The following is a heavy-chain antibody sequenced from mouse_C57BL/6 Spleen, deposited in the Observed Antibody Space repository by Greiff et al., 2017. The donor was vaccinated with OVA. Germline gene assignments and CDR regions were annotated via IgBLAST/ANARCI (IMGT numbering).Heavy chain of an antibody. V-gene: IGHV1-15*01. CDR2: IDPETGGT. J-gene: IGHJ3*01. CDR1: GYTFTDYE. Sequence: QVQLKQSGAELVRPGASVTLSCKASGYTFTDYEMHWVKQTPVHGLEWIGAIDPETGGTAYNQKFKGKAILTADKSSSTAYMELRSLTSEDSAVYYCTRGDYYYGGFAYWGQGTLVTVSA. D-gene: IGHD1-1*01. CDR3: TRGDYYYGGFAY.